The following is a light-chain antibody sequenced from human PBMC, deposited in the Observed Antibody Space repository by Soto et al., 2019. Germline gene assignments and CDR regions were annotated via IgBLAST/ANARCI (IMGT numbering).Light chain of an antibody. CDR2: AAS. Sequence: DIQMTQSPSSLSAAVGDRFTSTCRASQSISSYLNWYQQKTGKAPTLMIYAASSLHSGVPSRLSGSGSGKDFTITLSTLQPEDFATYYCQQSYSTPRTFVQATKVAIK. V-gene: IGKV1-39*01. J-gene: IGKJ1*01. CDR1: QSISSY. CDR3: QQSYSTPRT.